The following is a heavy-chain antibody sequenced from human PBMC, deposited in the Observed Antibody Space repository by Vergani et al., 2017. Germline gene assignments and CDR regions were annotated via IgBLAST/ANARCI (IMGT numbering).Heavy chain of an antibody. J-gene: IGHJ4*02. D-gene: IGHD3-10*01. CDR3: ASDGTYYYGSGSSCRVDY. Sequence: QVQLVQSGPEVKRPGASVMVSCMTSGYTFFYYGVTWIRRAPGQGFEWRGWIRSDTGDTKYSERLQDSVTLTTDSSTNTAYMELRSLKSDDTAVYYCASDGTYYYGSGSSCRVDYWGQGTLVTVSS. V-gene: IGHV1-18*04. CDR2: IRSDTGDT. CDR1: GYTFFYYG.